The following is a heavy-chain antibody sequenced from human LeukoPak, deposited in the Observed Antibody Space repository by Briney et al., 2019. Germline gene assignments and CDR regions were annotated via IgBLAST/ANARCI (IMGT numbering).Heavy chain of an antibody. J-gene: IGHJ4*02. D-gene: IGHD5-18*01. V-gene: IGHV3-21*01. CDR1: GFTFSSYA. CDR2: ISSTTSNI. Sequence: PGGSLRLSCTTSGFTFSSYAMHWVRQAPGKGLEWVSAISSTTSNIYYADSVKGRFTISRDNSKNSLYLQMNSLRAEDTAVYYCAKTSMVMNFDYWGQGTLVTVSS. CDR3: AKTSMVMNFDY.